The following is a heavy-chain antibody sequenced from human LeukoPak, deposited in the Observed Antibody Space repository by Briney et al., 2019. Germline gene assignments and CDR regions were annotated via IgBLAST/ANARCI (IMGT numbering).Heavy chain of an antibody. J-gene: IGHJ6*03. D-gene: IGHD3-3*01. CDR3: AKDRTPSGGSMDV. Sequence: PGGSLRLSCAPSGFTFDDYAMHWVRPAPGKGLGWASGFSWNSGSIGYADSVQGRFTISRAHAKKSLDSQMNRLRAEDMALYYCAKDRTPSGGSMDVWGKGTTVTVSS. CDR1: GFTFDDYA. V-gene: IGHV3-9*03. CDR2: FSWNSGSI.